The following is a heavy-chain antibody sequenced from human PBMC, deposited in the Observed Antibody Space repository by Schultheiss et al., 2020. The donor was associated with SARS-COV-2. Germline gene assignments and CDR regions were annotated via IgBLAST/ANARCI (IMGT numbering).Heavy chain of an antibody. CDR3: ARDSSGWYGGTDY. J-gene: IGHJ4*02. V-gene: IGHV3-30*04. CDR1: GFTFSSYA. D-gene: IGHD6-19*01. Sequence: GGSLRLSCAASGFTFSSYAMHWVRQAPGKGLEWVAVISYDGSNKYYADSVKGRFTISRDNSKNTLYLQMNSLRAEDTAVYYCARDSSGWYGGTDYWGQGTLVTVSS. CDR2: ISYDGSNK.